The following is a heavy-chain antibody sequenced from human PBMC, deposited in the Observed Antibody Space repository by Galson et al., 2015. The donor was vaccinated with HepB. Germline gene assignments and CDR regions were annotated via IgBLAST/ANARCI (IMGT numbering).Heavy chain of an antibody. CDR1: GFTFSSYS. Sequence: SLRLSCAASGFTFSSYSMNWVRQAPGKGLEWVSYISSSSSTIYYADSVKGRFSISRDNAKNSLYLQINSLRADDTAVYYCARDPSKLDYWGQGTLVTVSS. J-gene: IGHJ4*02. V-gene: IGHV3-48*01. D-gene: IGHD4-11*01. CDR2: ISSSSSTI. CDR3: ARDPSKLDY.